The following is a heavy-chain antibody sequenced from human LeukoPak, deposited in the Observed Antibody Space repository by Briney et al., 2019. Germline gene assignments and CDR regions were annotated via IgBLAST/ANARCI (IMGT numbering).Heavy chain of an antibody. CDR1: GFTFSTYR. Sequence: PGGSLRLSCAVSGFTFSTYRMHWVRQGPGKGLVWVSGMNSDGSSTVYADSVKGRFTISRDNARNTLYLQMNNLRAEDTAVYYCARGESSSWYDWGQGTLVTVSS. D-gene: IGHD6-13*01. CDR3: ARGESSSWYD. V-gene: IGHV3-74*01. CDR2: MNSDGSST. J-gene: IGHJ4*02.